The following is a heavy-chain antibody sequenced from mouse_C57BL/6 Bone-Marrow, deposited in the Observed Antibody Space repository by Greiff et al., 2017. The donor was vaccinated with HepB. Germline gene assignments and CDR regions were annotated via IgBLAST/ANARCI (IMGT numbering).Heavy chain of an antibody. CDR1: GYTFTSYW. CDR3: ARYVDYYAMDY. Sequence: VQLQQPGAELVKPGASVKLSCKASGYTFTSYWMQWVKQRPGQGLEWIGEIDPSDSYTNYNQKLKGKATLTVDTSSSTAYMQLSSLTSEDSAVYYCARYVDYYAMDYWGQGTSVTVSS. J-gene: IGHJ4*01. V-gene: IGHV1-50*01. CDR2: IDPSDSYT.